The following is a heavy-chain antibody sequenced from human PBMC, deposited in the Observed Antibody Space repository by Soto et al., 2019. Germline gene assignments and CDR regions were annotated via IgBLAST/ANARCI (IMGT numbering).Heavy chain of an antibody. Sequence: PGGSLRLSCGASGFTFSSYWMSWVRQAPGKALECVANIQHDGRETFYVDSVKGRFTISRDNSNNTLYLQMDRLGVEDTAVYYCARGTSHYCYAHVWYWGLGALVTVAS. V-gene: IGHV3-7*03. D-gene: IGHD1-7*01. J-gene: IGHJ4*02. CDR2: IQHDGRET. CDR1: GFTFSSYW. CDR3: ARGTSHYCYAHVWY.